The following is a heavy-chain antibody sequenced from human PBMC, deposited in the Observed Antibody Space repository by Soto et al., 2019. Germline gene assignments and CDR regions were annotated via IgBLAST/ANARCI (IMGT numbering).Heavy chain of an antibody. CDR2: ISSSSSYT. CDR3: ARESDYYDSSGLDAFDI. V-gene: IGHV3-11*05. CDR1: GFTFSDYY. J-gene: IGHJ3*02. Sequence: GGSLRLSCAASGFTFSDYYMSLIRQAPGKGLEWVSYISSSSSYTNYADSVKGRFTISRDNAKNSLYLQMNSLRAEDTAVYYCARESDYYDSSGLDAFDIWGQGTMVTVSS. D-gene: IGHD3-22*01.